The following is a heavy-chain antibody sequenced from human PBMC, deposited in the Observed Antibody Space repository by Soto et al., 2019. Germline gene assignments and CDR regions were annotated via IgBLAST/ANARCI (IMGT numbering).Heavy chain of an antibody. V-gene: IGHV4-31*03. Sequence: SSETLALTCTVSGGSISSGGYYWTWIRQHPGKGLEWIGYIFYSGRTYYNPSLKSRGVISVDTSKKQFSLKVDSVSAADTAVYYCARVKYGSGNDPIDHWGHGTVVT. CDR3: ARVKYGSGNDPIDH. D-gene: IGHD3-10*01. CDR1: GGSISSGGYY. CDR2: IFYSGRT. J-gene: IGHJ4*01.